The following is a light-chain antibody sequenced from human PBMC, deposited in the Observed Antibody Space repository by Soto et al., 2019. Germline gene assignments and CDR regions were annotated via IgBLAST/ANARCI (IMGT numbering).Light chain of an antibody. J-gene: IGLJ1*01. CDR2: DVS. CDR1: SSDIGGYNS. Sequence: QSALTQSPSASGSPGQSVTISCTGTSSDIGGYNSVSWYQQHPGKAPKVMIHDVSKRPSGVPDRFSGSKSGNTASLTVSALQAEDEADYYCSSYTDRNNLVFGTGTKVTVL. V-gene: IGLV2-8*01. CDR3: SSYTDRNNLV.